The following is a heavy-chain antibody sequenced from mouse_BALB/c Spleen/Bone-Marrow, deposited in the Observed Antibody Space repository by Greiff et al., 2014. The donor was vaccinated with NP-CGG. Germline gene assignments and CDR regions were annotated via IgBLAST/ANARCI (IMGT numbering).Heavy chain of an antibody. Sequence: EVKLMESGGGLVKPGWSLKLSCAASGFTFSDYYMYWVRQTPEKRLEWVATISDGGNYTYYPDSVKGRFTISRDNAKNNLHLQMSSLKSEDTAMYFCTRGGFAYWGQGTLVTVSA. J-gene: IGHJ3*01. V-gene: IGHV5-4*02. CDR3: TRGGFAY. CDR1: GFTFSDYY. CDR2: ISDGGNYT.